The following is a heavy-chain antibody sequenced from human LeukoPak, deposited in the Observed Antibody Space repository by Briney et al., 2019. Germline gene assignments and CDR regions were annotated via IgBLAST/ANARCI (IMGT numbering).Heavy chain of an antibody. V-gene: IGHV1-2*02. CDR3: ARGIGYSYGYSGIDY. J-gene: IGHJ4*02. Sequence: ASVKVSCKASGYTFTSYGISWVRQAPGQGLEWMGWINPNSGGTNYAQKFQGRVTMTRDTSISTAYMELSRLRSDDTAVYYCARGIGYSYGYSGIDYWGQGTLVTVSS. CDR2: INPNSGGT. D-gene: IGHD5-18*01. CDR1: GYTFTSYG.